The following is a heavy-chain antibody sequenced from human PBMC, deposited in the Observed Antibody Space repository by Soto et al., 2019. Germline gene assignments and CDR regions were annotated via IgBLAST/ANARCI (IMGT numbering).Heavy chain of an antibody. D-gene: IGHD3-9*01. CDR3: VRDYLLTGFDT. CDR1: GGSISSGSY. V-gene: IGHV4-59*01. CDR2: XYXSXXX. J-gene: IGHJ5*02. Sequence: SETLSLTCTFSGGSISSGSYGGWIRQPPGKGXEXIXXXYXSXXXNXXXXLKSRVAMSIDTSKNQFSLELKSVTAADTATYYCVRDYLLTGFDTWGQGTPVTVSS.